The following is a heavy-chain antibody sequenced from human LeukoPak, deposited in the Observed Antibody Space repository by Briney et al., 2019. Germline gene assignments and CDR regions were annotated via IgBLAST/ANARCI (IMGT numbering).Heavy chain of an antibody. CDR3: ARVRDGYNDAYDI. V-gene: IGHV1-46*02. CDR2: VNPGGDST. Sequence: GASVKVSCKASGYTFNNHNIHWLRQAPGQGLEWMGIVNPGGDSTNYAQDFQGRLTLTGDTSTSTVYMELSSLRSEDTAVYYCARVRDGYNDAYDIWGQGTMVTVTS. CDR1: GYTFNNHN. J-gene: IGHJ3*02. D-gene: IGHD5-24*01.